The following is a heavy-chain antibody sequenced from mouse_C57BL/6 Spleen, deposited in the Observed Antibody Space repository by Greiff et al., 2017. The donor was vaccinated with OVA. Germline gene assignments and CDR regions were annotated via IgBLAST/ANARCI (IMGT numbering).Heavy chain of an antibody. CDR3: ARGGPTTAHAMDY. V-gene: IGHV1-80*01. CDR2: IYPGDGDT. CDR1: GYAFSSYW. Sequence: QVHVKQSGAELVKPGASVKISCKASGYAFSSYWMNWVKQRPGKGLEWIGQIYPGDGDTNYNGKFKGKATLTADKSSSTAYMQLSSLTSEDSAVYFCARGGPTTAHAMDYWGQGTSVTVSS. D-gene: IGHD1-2*01. J-gene: IGHJ4*01.